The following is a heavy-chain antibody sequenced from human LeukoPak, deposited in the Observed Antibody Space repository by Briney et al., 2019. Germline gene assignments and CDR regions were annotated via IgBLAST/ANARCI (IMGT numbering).Heavy chain of an antibody. CDR1: GFTFSNYW. J-gene: IGHJ4*02. D-gene: IGHD1-14*01. CDR3: ARNQRRLDY. V-gene: IGHV3-7*01. CDR2: IKQDGSEK. Sequence: GGSLRLSCAASGFTFSNYWMTWVRQAPGKGLELVANIKQDGSEKYYGDSVKGRFTISRDNAKNSLYLQMNSLRAEDTAVYYCARNQRRLDYWGQGTLVTVSS.